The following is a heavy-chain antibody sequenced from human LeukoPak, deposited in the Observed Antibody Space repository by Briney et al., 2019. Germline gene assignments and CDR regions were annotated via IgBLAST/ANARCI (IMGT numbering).Heavy chain of an antibody. CDR3: AKGIVAARYDAFDI. CDR2: ISWNSGSI. CDR1: GFTFDDYA. J-gene: IGHJ3*02. V-gene: IGHV3-9*01. Sequence: GRSLRLSCAASGFTFDDYAMHWVRQAPGKGLEWVSGISWNSGSIGYADSVKGRFTISRDNAKNSLYLQMNSLRAEDTALYYCAKGIVAARYDAFDIWGQGTMVTVSS. D-gene: IGHD6-6*01.